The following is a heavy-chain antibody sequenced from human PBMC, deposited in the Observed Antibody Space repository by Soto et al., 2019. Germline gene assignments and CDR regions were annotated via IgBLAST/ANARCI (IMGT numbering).Heavy chain of an antibody. J-gene: IGHJ4*02. D-gene: IGHD3-10*01. CDR2: ISPMFGAA. Sequence: QVQLVQSGAEMKKPGSSVKVSCQSSGGTFNTYAMNWVRQAPGQGTEWMGDISPMFGAANYAPKFQGRVTITADAATGTSYMQVSSLTSDDTAIYFCAREVQVHTPAFVYWGQGTLVTVSS. CDR1: GGTFNTYA. V-gene: IGHV1-69*19. CDR3: AREVQVHTPAFVY.